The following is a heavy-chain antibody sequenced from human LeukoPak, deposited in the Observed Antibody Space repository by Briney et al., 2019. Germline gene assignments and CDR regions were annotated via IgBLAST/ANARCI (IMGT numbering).Heavy chain of an antibody. CDR1: GFTVSSNS. J-gene: IGHJ4*02. D-gene: IGHD6-6*01. Sequence: GGSLRLSCTVSGFTVSSNSWSWVRQAPGKGLEWVSFIYSGGNTHYSDSVKGRFTISRDNSKNTLYLQMNSLRAEDTAVYYCAKPGSSRGIAGRRPTKYYDYWGQGTLVTVSS. V-gene: IGHV3-53*01. CDR2: IYSGGNT. CDR3: AKPGSSRGIAGRRPTKYYDY.